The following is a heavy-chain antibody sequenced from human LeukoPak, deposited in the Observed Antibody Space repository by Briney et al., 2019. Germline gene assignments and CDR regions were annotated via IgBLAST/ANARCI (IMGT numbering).Heavy chain of an antibody. Sequence: SETLSLTCTVSGGSISSYYWSWIRQPPRKGLEWIGYIYYSGSTNYNPSLKSRVTISVDTSKNQFSLKLSSVTAADTAVYYCAREGIAAAGTDYYYGMDVWGKGTTVTVSS. J-gene: IGHJ6*04. CDR1: GGSISSYY. CDR3: AREGIAAAGTDYYYGMDV. V-gene: IGHV4-59*01. CDR2: IYYSGST. D-gene: IGHD6-13*01.